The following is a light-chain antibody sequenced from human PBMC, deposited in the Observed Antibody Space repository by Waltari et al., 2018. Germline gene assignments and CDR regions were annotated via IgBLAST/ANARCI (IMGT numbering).Light chain of an antibody. CDR3: AAWDDSLSGVV. CDR1: RPHIGSNY. J-gene: IGLJ2*01. CDR2: RNN. Sequence: QSVLTQPPSASGTPGQRVTISFSGSRPHIGSNYVYWYQQHPGTTPKLLIYRNNQRPSGVPDRFSGSKSGTSASLAISGLRSEDEADYYCAAWDDSLSGVVFGGGTKLTVL. V-gene: IGLV1-47*01.